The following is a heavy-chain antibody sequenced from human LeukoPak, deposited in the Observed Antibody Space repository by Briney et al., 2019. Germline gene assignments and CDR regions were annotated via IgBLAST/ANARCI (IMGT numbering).Heavy chain of an antibody. CDR1: GISFNTYG. CDR3: TSRYCTTTNCYSFDN. Sequence: GGSLRLSCAASGISFNTYGMNWVRRAPGKGLEWVSSISSSSAHIFYADSVKGRFSISRDNAKNSLYLQMNSLRVEDTAVYYCTSRYCTTTNCYSFDNWGQGTMVTVSS. D-gene: IGHD2-2*01. CDR2: ISSSSAHI. V-gene: IGHV3-21*01. J-gene: IGHJ3*02.